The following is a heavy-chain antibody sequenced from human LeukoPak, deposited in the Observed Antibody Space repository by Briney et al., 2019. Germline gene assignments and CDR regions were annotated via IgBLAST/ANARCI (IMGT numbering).Heavy chain of an antibody. CDR1: GGSISSGGYY. CDR3: ARHCSSTSCSYYYYYYGMDA. Sequence: SQTLSLTCTVSGGSISSGGYYWSWIRQHPGKGLEWIGYIYYSGSTCYNPSLKSRVTISVDTSKNQFSLKLSSVTAADTAVYYCARHCSSTSCSYYYYYYGMDAWGQGTTVTVSS. J-gene: IGHJ6*02. D-gene: IGHD2-2*01. V-gene: IGHV4-31*03. CDR2: IYYSGST.